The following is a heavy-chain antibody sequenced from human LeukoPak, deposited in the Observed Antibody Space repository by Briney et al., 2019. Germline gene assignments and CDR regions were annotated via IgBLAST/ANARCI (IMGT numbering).Heavy chain of an antibody. CDR1: GFTFNSHW. Sequence: PGGSLTLSCSASGFTFNSHWMSWVGQAPGKGLDWVANIKQDGSEKYYVDSVKGRFPISRDNAKNTLYLQMNSLRAEDTAVYYCARRYSGYDWYFDYWGQGTLVTVSS. CDR2: IKQDGSEK. J-gene: IGHJ4*02. V-gene: IGHV3-7*03. CDR3: ARRYSGYDWYFDY. D-gene: IGHD5-12*01.